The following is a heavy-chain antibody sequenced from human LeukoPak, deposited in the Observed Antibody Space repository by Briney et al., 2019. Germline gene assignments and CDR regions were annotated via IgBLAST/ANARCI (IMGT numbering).Heavy chain of an antibody. CDR2: INPNSGGT. D-gene: IGHD3-9*01. CDR3: ARVEDYDILTGYYSYNWFDP. Sequence: ASVKVSCQASGYTFPCYYLHWVRQAPGPGLEWMGWINPNSGGTNYAQKFQVRVTITRATSITTSYSELSRLRSDDTAVYYCARVEDYDILTGYYSYNWFDPWGQGTLVTVSS. CDR1: GYTFPCYY. V-gene: IGHV1-2*02. J-gene: IGHJ5*02.